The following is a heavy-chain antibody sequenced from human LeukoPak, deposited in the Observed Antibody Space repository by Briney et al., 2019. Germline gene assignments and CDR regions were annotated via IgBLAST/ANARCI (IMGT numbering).Heavy chain of an antibody. CDR3: AGKRRYYDRSGYYRSWYFDL. D-gene: IGHD3-22*01. Sequence: SETLSLTCAVYGGSFSGYYWSWIRQPPGKGLEWIGEINHSGSTNYNPALKSRVTISVDTSKNQCSLKLRCVTAADTAVYYCAGKRRYYDRSGYYRSWYFDLWGRGTLVTVSS. J-gene: IGHJ2*01. CDR2: INHSGST. V-gene: IGHV4-34*01. CDR1: GGSFSGYY.